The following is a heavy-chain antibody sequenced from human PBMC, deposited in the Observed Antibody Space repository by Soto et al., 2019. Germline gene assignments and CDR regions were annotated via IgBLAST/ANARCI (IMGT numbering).Heavy chain of an antibody. J-gene: IGHJ6*02. CDR3: AKAGWGGDYYYGRDV. CDR1: GFNFNNYA. D-gene: IGHD2-21*01. V-gene: IGHV3-30*18. Sequence: QVQVVESGGGVVRPGRSLRLSCAASGFNFNNYAMHWVRQAPGKGLEWVAVVSFDGTNTYYADSVKGRFTISRDSSNNTVSLQMHGLTSEDTAAYYCAKAGWGGDYYYGRDVWGQGTTVTVSS. CDR2: VSFDGTNT.